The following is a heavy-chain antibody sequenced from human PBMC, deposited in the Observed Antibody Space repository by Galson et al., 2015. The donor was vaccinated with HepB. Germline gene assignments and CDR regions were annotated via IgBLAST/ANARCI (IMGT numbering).Heavy chain of an antibody. D-gene: IGHD6-13*01. Sequence: SLRLSCAASGFTFSSYWMHWVRQAPGKGLVWVSRINSDGSSTSYADSVKGRFTISRDNAKNTLYLQMNSLRAEDTAVYYCARGLYSSSWYGPSDDAFDIWGQGTMVTVSS. V-gene: IGHV3-74*01. CDR1: GFTFSSYW. J-gene: IGHJ3*02. CDR3: ARGLYSSSWYGPSDDAFDI. CDR2: INSDGSST.